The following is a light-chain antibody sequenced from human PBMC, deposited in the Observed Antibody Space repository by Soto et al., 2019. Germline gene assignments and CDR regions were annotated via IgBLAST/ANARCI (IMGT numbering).Light chain of an antibody. CDR3: QQYGRPPRLT. J-gene: IGKJ4*01. Sequence: EIVLTQSPGTLSFSPGERATLSCRASQSVSSSYLAWYQQKPGQAPRLLIYGASSRATGIPDRFSGSGSRTDFTLTIRRLDPEDFAVYYCQQYGRPPRLTFGGGTKVEIK. CDR2: GAS. CDR1: QSVSSSY. V-gene: IGKV3-20*01.